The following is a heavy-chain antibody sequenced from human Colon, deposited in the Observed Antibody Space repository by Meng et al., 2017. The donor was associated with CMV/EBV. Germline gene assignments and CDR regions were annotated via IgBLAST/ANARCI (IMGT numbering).Heavy chain of an antibody. J-gene: IGHJ4*02. CDR1: GFAVSRYY. CDR2: INEDGSGK. D-gene: IGHD2-15*01. V-gene: IGHV3-7*01. CDR3: ARGLVEAPGIEY. Sequence: GESLKISCAPSGFAVSRYYMSWVRQAPGKGLEWVANINEDGSGKYYVDSVKGRFTISRDNAKNSVYLQINSLRAEDTAVYYCARGLVEAPGIEYWGQGTLVTVSS.